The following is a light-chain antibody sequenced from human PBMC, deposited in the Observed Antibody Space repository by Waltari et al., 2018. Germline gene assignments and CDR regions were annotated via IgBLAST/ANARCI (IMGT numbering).Light chain of an antibody. Sequence: QSALTQPASVSGTPGQSITISCTGTTSDVGNYDLVSWYQQYPGKAPKLLICEVNKRPSGLSSRFSGSKSCNTASLTISGLQAEDEADYYCCSYAGRGTYVFGSGTKVTVL. CDR3: CSYAGRGTYV. CDR2: EVN. V-gene: IGLV2-23*02. J-gene: IGLJ1*01. CDR1: TSDVGNYDL.